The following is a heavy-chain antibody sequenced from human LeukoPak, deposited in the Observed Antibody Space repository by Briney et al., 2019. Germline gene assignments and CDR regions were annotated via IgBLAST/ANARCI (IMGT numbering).Heavy chain of an antibody. Sequence: TGGSLRLSCAASGFPFSMYWMHWVRQAPGKGRVWVLRINTDGSSTSYADSVKGRFTISRDNAKNTLYLQMNSLRAEDTAVYYCARWRSGYGGYYFDYWGQGTLVTVSS. CDR2: INTDGSST. J-gene: IGHJ4*02. D-gene: IGHD5-12*01. CDR3: ARWRSGYGGYYFDY. V-gene: IGHV3-74*01. CDR1: GFPFSMYW.